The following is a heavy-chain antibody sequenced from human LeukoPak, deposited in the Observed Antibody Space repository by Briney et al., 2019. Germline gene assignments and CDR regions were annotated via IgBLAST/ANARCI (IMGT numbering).Heavy chain of an antibody. Sequence: GGSLRLSCAASGFTFSSYAMHWVRQAPGKGLEWVAGISYDGNSQYYRDSVKGRFTISRDNSKNTLYLQMNSLRAEDTAVYYCAKVLPSTVVTPRPPDYWGQGTLVTVSS. CDR3: AKVLPSTVVTPRPPDY. D-gene: IGHD4-23*01. V-gene: IGHV3-30*04. CDR1: GFTFSSYA. J-gene: IGHJ4*02. CDR2: ISYDGNSQ.